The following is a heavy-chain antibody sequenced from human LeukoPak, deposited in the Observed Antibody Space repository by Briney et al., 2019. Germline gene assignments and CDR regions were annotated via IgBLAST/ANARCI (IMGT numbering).Heavy chain of an antibody. J-gene: IGHJ4*02. CDR3: ARDQGGGNCDF. Sequence: GASVKVSCKASGYTFATYGFSWVRQAPGQGLDWMGWISAYNGHRTYAQNFQGRVSMTTDSSTNTAYMELRSLRPDDTAVYYCARDQGGGNCDFWGQGSLVTVSS. CDR1: GYTFATYG. D-gene: IGHD2-21*01. V-gene: IGHV1-18*01. CDR2: ISAYNGHR.